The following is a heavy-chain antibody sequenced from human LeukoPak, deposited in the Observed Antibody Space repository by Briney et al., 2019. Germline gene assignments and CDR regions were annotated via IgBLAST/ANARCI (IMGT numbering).Heavy chain of an antibody. V-gene: IGHV3-48*03. CDR2: ISSSGSTI. Sequence: GGSLRLSCAASGFTFSSYEMNWVRQAPGKGLEWVSYISSSGSTIYYADSVKGRFTISRDNAKNSLYLQMNSLRAEDTAVYYCARRASWNGWFDPWGQGTLVTVSS. CDR1: GFTFSSYE. D-gene: IGHD1-1*01. J-gene: IGHJ5*02. CDR3: ARRASWNGWFDP.